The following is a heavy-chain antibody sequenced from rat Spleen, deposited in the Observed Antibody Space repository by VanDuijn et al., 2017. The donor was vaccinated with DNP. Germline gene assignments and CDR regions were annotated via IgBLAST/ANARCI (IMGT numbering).Heavy chain of an antibody. J-gene: IGHJ2*01. CDR2: ISYDGGST. D-gene: IGHD1-4*01. CDR3: ARQGPGITTRYFDY. V-gene: IGHV5-22*01. Sequence: EVQLVESGGDLVQPGRSLKVSCAASGFTFGDYDMAWVRQAPKKGLEWVAYISYDGGSTYYGDSVKGRFTISRYNAKSTLYLQMNSLRSEDMATYYCARQGPGITTRYFDYWGQGVMVTVSS. CDR1: GFTFGDYD.